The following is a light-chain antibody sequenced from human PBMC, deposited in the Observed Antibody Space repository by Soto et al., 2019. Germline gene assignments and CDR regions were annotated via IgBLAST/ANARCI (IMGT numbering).Light chain of an antibody. CDR1: SGSLAGNS. J-gene: IGLJ1*01. Sequence: NFMLTQPHSVSESPGKTVTISCTRSSGSLAGNSVQWYQQRPGSAPTTVIFGGNQRPSGVSDRFSGSKSGNTASLTVSGLQAADEADYFCKSYAGSNTYVFGSGTKLTVL. CDR3: KSYAGSNTYV. V-gene: IGLV6-57*04. CDR2: GGN.